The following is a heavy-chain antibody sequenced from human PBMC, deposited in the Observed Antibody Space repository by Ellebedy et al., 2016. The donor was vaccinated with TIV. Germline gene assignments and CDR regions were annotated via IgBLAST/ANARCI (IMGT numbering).Heavy chain of an antibody. Sequence: GESLKISCAASGFTVTTNYMNWVRQAPGKGLEWVSVIFSAADGGETHYADSVKGRFTISRDSSKNTPYLQMNSLRAEDTAVYYCARDAAGNGGKLDYWGQGALVTVSS. CDR1: GFTVTTNY. V-gene: IGHV3-53*01. CDR2: IFSAADGGET. D-gene: IGHD4-23*01. CDR3: ARDAAGNGGKLDY. J-gene: IGHJ4*02.